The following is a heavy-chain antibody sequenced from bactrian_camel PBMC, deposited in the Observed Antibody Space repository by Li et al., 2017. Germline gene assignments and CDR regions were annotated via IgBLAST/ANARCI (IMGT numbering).Heavy chain of an antibody. V-gene: IGHV3S9*01. CDR3: AADWLYWYRANY. Sequence: HVQLVESGGGLVQPGGSLRLSCEASDYTYTSCTMAWYRQAPGKERELVSSILSDGTTFYEDSVRGRFTISQDNAKNTVYLQMNSLKPEDTAMYYCAADWLYWYRANYWGQGTQVTVS. J-gene: IGHJ4*01. CDR1: DYTYTSCT. CDR2: ILSDGTT. D-gene: IGHD2*01.